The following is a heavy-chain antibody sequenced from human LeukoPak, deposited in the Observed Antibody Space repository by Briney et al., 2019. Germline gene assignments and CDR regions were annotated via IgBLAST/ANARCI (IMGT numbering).Heavy chain of an antibody. Sequence: GRSLRLSCAASGFTFSNFAMHWVRQAPGKGLEHVAVVSSDGSTKYYPDSVRGRFIISRDNFKSTVYLQMNSLRIVDTAVYHCAKDGGKAVAGTFDYWGQGTLVTVSS. V-gene: IGHV3-30*04. CDR2: VSSDGSTK. J-gene: IGHJ4*02. D-gene: IGHD6-19*01. CDR3: AKDGGKAVAGTFDY. CDR1: GFTFSNFA.